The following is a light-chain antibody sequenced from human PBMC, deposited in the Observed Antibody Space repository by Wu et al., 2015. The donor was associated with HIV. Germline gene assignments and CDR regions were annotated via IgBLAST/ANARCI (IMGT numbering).Light chain of an antibody. J-gene: IGKJ4*01. CDR1: QSISSW. Sequence: DIQMTQSPSTLSASVGDRVTITCRASQSISSWLAWYQKKTGKAPKLLIYKASSLESGVPSRFSGSGSGTEFTLTISSLQPDDFATYYCQQFNSYPLTFGGGSKVEIK. CDR3: QQFNSYPLT. V-gene: IGKV1-5*03. CDR2: KAS.